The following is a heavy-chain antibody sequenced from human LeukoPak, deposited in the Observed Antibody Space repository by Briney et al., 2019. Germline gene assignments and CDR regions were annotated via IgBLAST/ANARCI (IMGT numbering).Heavy chain of an antibody. CDR3: ARTGGSGWQNGHNWFDP. J-gene: IGHJ5*02. CDR1: GFTFSGYW. D-gene: IGHD6-19*01. V-gene: IGHV3-74*01. CDR2: IDNDGHGI. Sequence: GGSLRLSCVTSGFTFSGYWMHWVRQGPEKGLELVSRIDNDGHGIIYADSVKGRFTTSRDNAKNSLFLEMNSLRADDTAVYYCARTGGSGWQNGHNWFDPWGQGTLVTVSS.